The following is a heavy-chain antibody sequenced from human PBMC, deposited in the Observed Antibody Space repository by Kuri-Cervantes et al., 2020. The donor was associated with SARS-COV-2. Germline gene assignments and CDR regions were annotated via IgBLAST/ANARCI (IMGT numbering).Heavy chain of an antibody. Sequence: ASVKVSCKASGYTFNSYAMHWVRQAPGQGLEWMGWINADNGNTKYSQKLQGRGTITRETTSSTAYFKLRSLITDDTAVDYYASEGLYIVGTDDSYYYYCMDVWGQGTTVTVSS. V-gene: IGHV1-3*01. CDR2: INADNGNT. CDR3: ASEGLYIVGTDDSYYYYCMDV. CDR1: GYTFNSYA. J-gene: IGHJ6*02. D-gene: IGHD5-12*01.